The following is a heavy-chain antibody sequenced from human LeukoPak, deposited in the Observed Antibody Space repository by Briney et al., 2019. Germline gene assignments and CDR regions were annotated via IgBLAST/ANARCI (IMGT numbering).Heavy chain of an antibody. CDR2: IRYDGSNK. J-gene: IGHJ4*02. CDR3: AKDSYSGFGFCSSTSCRID. V-gene: IGHV3-30*02. D-gene: IGHD2-2*01. Sequence: GGSLGLSCAASGFTFSSYGMHWVRQAPGKGLEWVAFIRYDGSNKYYADSVKGRFTISRDNSKNTLYLQMNSLRAEDTAVYYCAKDSYSGFGFCSSTSCRIDWGQGTLVTVSS. CDR1: GFTFSSYG.